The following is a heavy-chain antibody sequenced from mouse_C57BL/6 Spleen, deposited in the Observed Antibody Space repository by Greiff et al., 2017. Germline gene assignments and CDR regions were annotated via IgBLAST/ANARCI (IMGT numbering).Heavy chain of an antibody. V-gene: IGHV5-6*02. CDR3: ARREIRGEGVYAMDY. CDR1: GFTFSSYG. J-gene: IGHJ4*01. CDR2: ISSGGSYT. D-gene: IGHD2-13*01. Sequence: EVKLMESGGDLVKPGGSLKLSCAASGFTFSSYGMSWVRQTPDKRLEWVATISSGGSYTYYPDSVKGRFTISIDNAKNSRYLQMSSLRSADTARYDGARREIRGEGVYAMDYWGQGTSVTVSS.